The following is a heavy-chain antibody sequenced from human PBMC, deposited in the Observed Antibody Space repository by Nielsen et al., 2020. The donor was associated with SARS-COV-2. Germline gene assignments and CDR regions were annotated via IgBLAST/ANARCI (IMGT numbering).Heavy chain of an antibody. CDR2: IGTSGGST. V-gene: IGHV3-23*01. CDR1: GFTFGRHA. CDR3: ATQAEGYYHPLDY. Sequence: GSLKISCAASGFTFGRHAMSWVRQAPGKGLEWVSLIGTSGGSTYYADSVKGRFSISRDNSKNTLYLQMNSLRAEDTAVYYCATQAEGYYHPLDYWGQGTLVTVSS. D-gene: IGHD3-3*01. J-gene: IGHJ4*02.